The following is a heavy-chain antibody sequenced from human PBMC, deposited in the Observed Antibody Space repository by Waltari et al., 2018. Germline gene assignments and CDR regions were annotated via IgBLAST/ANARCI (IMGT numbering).Heavy chain of an antibody. Sequence: EVQVLESGGGLVQPGGSLRLSCTAYGLRFSTYGMSWVRQAPGKGLDWVSTISGTTDGINYADSVKGRFTISRDNSKNTLYLQMNSLRVEDTAVYYCATGGAYCFADCHSIHWGQGTLVTVSS. CDR2: ISGTTDGI. CDR3: ATGGAYCFADCHSIH. V-gene: IGHV3-23*01. J-gene: IGHJ4*02. D-gene: IGHD2-21*02. CDR1: GLRFSTYG.